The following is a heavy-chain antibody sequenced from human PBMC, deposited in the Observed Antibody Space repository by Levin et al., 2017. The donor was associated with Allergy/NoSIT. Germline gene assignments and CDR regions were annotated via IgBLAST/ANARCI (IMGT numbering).Heavy chain of an antibody. V-gene: IGHV1-69*13. CDR2: VLPVFKTA. Sequence: VASVKVSCKASGGSFSSYAINWVRQAPGLGLEWLGGVLPVFKTANYAQKFQGRVTITADESTGTAYMELSSLRSEDTAVYYCNNGGDHSSYYYYGMDVWGQGTTVTVSS. CDR3: NNGGDHSSYYYYGMDV. J-gene: IGHJ6*02. CDR1: GGSFSSYA. D-gene: IGHD3-22*01.